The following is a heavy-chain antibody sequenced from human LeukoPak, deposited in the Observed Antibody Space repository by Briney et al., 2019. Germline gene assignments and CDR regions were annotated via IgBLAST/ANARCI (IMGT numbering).Heavy chain of an antibody. Sequence: SQTLALTCTVSGGSINSGSYYWNWIRQPAGEGLEWIGRIYTSGSTNDKPSLRSLVIISVDTSKNQFSVKRSSGTAADTGVYYCASARNERSSPKSVGHYFDYWGQGTLVTVSS. J-gene: IGHJ4*02. D-gene: IGHD4-23*01. V-gene: IGHV4-61*02. CDR1: GGSINSGSYY. CDR3: ASARNERSSPKSVGHYFDY. CDR2: IYTSGST.